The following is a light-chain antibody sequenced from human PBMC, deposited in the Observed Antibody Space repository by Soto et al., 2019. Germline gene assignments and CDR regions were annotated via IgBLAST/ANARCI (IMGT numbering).Light chain of an antibody. J-gene: IGKJ1*01. CDR2: GAS. Sequence: EIGLTTSPGTLSLSRGERATLSCRASQSVSNNYLAWYQQKPVQAPRLLIYGASNRATGIPDRFSGSGSGTDFTLTISRLEPEDFALYYCQQYGSSGTFGQVTKVDNK. CDR3: QQYGSSGT. CDR1: QSVSNNY. V-gene: IGKV3-20*01.